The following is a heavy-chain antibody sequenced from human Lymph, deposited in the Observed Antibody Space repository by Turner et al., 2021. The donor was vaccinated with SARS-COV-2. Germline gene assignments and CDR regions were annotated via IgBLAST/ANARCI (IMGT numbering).Heavy chain of an antibody. Sequence: QVQLVQSGAGLQKPGASVKGSCKVSGYTLPEFSMHWVRQTPGKGLEGMGGFDPEDGETIYAQNVQGRVTMTEDTSTDTAYMDLSSLRSEDTAVYYCATAPAAVVTGWFDPWGQGTLVTVSS. CDR1: GYTLPEFS. CDR2: FDPEDGET. CDR3: ATAPAAVVTGWFDP. J-gene: IGHJ5*02. V-gene: IGHV1-24*01. D-gene: IGHD2-15*01.